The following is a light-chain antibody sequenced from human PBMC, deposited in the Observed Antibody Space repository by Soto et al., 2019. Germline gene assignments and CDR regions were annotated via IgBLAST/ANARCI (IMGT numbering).Light chain of an antibody. J-gene: IGKJ4*01. CDR1: QSILSSSNTKNY. V-gene: IGKV4-1*01. CDR3: QQYYSTPPT. CDR2: WAS. Sequence: DIVMTQSPDSLTVSLGERATINCKSSQSILSSSNTKNYLVWYQQKPGQPPKVLINWASTRESGVPDRFSGSASGADFTLTISILQAEDVAVYYCQQYYSTPPTFGGGTKLEIK.